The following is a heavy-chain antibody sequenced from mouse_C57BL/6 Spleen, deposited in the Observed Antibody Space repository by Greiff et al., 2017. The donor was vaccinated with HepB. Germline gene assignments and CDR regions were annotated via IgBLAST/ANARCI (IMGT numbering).Heavy chain of an antibody. V-gene: IGHV1-55*01. D-gene: IGHD2-4*01. J-gene: IGHJ4*01. CDR1: GYTFTSYW. CDR2: IYPGSGST. Sequence: VQLQQSGAELVKPGASVKMSCKASGYTFTSYWITWVKQRPGQGLEWIGDIYPGSGSTNYTEKFKSKATLTVDTSSSTAYMQLSSLTSEDSAVYYCAIDYDYDGGKGYAMDYWGQGTSVTVSS. CDR3: AIDYDYDGGKGYAMDY.